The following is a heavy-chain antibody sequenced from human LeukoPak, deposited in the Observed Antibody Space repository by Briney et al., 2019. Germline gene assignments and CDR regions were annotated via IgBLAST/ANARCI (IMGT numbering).Heavy chain of an antibody. V-gene: IGHV4-34*01. CDR1: GGSFSGYY. CDR3: ATTGYQLRLYYFDY. CDR2: INHSGST. Sequence: PSETLSLTCAVYGGSFSGYYWSWIRQPPGKGLKWIGEINHSGSTNYNPSLKSRVTISVDTSKNQFSLKLSSVTAADTAVYYCATTGYQLRLYYFDYWGQGTLVTVSS. J-gene: IGHJ4*02. D-gene: IGHD2-2*01.